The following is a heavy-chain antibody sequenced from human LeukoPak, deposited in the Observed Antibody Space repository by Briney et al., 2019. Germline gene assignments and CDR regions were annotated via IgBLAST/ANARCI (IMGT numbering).Heavy chain of an antibody. Sequence: SETLSLTCTVSGGSISSYYWSWIRQPAGKGLEWIGRIDTSGNTNYKPSLKSRVTMSVDTSKNQFSPKLNSVTAADTAVYYCARSYYYYYMDVWGKGTTVTVSS. V-gene: IGHV4-4*07. J-gene: IGHJ6*03. CDR2: IDTSGNT. CDR1: GGSISSYY. CDR3: ARSYYYYYMDV.